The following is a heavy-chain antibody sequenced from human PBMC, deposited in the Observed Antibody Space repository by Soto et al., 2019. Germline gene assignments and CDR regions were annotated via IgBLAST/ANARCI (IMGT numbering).Heavy chain of an antibody. J-gene: IGHJ6*02. CDR1: GLTFSSFA. CDR3: AKGHSSSPSPKYYYYGMDV. V-gene: IGHV3-23*01. Sequence: GGSLRLSCAASGLTFSSFAMSWVRQAPGKGLEWVSGISGSGGSTYHADSVKGRLIISRDNSKNVLYLQMNSVKAEDTAVYYCAKGHSSSPSPKYYYYGMDVWGQGTTVTVSS. D-gene: IGHD6-13*01. CDR2: ISGSGGST.